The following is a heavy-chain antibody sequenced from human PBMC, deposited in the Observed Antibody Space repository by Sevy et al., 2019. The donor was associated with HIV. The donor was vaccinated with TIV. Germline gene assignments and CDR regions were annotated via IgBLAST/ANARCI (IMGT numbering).Heavy chain of an antibody. Sequence: GGSLRLSCAASGFTFRNYAMTWVRRAPGKGLQWVSAISGGDDSTYYADSVKGRFTISRDNSKNTLYLQMNSLRAEDTAVYYCAKDLAFIVGDAFDIWGQGTLVTVSS. CDR3: AKDLAFIVGDAFDI. CDR1: GFTFRNYA. J-gene: IGHJ3*02. D-gene: IGHD1-26*01. CDR2: ISGGDDST. V-gene: IGHV3-23*01.